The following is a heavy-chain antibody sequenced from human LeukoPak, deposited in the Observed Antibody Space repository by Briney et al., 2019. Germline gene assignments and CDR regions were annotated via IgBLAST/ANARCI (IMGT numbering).Heavy chain of an antibody. J-gene: IGHJ4*02. CDR1: GGSFSGYY. CDR3: ARDSSSWSY. D-gene: IGHD6-13*01. CDR2: INHSGST. Sequence: PSETLSLTCAVYGGSFSGYYWSWIRQPPGKGLEWIGEINHSGSTNYNPSLKSRVTISVDTSKNQLSLKLSSVTAADTAVCYCARDSSSWSYWGQGTLVTVSS. V-gene: IGHV4-34*01.